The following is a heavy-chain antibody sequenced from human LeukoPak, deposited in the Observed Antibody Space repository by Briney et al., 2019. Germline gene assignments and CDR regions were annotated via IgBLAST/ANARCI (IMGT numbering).Heavy chain of an antibody. Sequence: GGSLRLSCAASGFTFSSYAMSWVRQAPGKGLVWVSRICPDARRTSYAESVEGRFTTSRDNAKSTLYLQMSSLRAEDSALYYCVRDPGGDTRDWYFDLWGRGTPVAVSS. V-gene: IGHV3-74*01. CDR3: VRDPGGDTRDWYFDL. CDR1: GFTFSSYA. D-gene: IGHD4-17*01. J-gene: IGHJ2*01. CDR2: ICPDARRT.